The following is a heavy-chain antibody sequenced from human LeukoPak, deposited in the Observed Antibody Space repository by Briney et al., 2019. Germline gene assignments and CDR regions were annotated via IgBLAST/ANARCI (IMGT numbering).Heavy chain of an antibody. V-gene: IGHV3-23*01. Sequence: PAGGSLRLSCAASGFTFSSYAMSWVRQAPGRGLEWVSAISGSGGSTYYADSVKGRFTISRDNSKNTLYLQMNSLRAEDTAVYYCASLPINYYDSSGSIVSGTDYWGQGTLVTVSS. J-gene: IGHJ4*02. D-gene: IGHD3-22*01. CDR3: ASLPINYYDSSGSIVSGTDY. CDR1: GFTFSSYA. CDR2: ISGSGGST.